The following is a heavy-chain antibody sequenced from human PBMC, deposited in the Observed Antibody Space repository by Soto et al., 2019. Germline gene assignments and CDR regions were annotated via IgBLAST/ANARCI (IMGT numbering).Heavy chain of an antibody. CDR1: GYSFTSYW. D-gene: IGHD3-9*01. Sequence: PGESLKISCKGSGYSFTSYWIGWVRQMPGKGLEWMGIIYPGDSDTRYSPSFEGQVTISADKSITTAYLQWSSLKASDTAMYYCARALRYFDWLLPTYYYYGMDVWGQGTTVTVSS. CDR2: IYPGDSDT. CDR3: ARALRYFDWLLPTYYYYGMDV. V-gene: IGHV5-51*01. J-gene: IGHJ6*02.